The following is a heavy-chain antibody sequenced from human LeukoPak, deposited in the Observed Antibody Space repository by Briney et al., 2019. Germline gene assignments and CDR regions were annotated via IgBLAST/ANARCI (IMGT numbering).Heavy chain of an antibody. CDR2: ISSSSSTI. Sequence: GGSLRLSCAASGFTFSSYSMNWVRQAPGKGLEWVSYISSSSSTIYYADSVKGRFTISRDNAKNSLYLQMNSLRAEDTAVYYCARYTAPTPFDPWGQGTLVTVSS. J-gene: IGHJ5*02. CDR3: ARYTAPTPFDP. CDR1: GFTFSSYS. V-gene: IGHV3-48*04.